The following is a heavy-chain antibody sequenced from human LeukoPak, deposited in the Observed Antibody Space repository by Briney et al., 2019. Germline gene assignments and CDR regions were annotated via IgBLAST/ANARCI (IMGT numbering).Heavy chain of an antibody. CDR1: GGTFSSYA. CDR3: ARALVEMATICAFDI. Sequence: GSSVKVSCKASGGTFSSYAISWVRQAPGQGLEWIGRIIPIFGTANYAQKFQGRVTITTDESTSTAYMELSSLRSEDTAVYYCARALVEMATICAFDIWGQGTMVTVSS. D-gene: IGHD5-24*01. J-gene: IGHJ3*02. CDR2: IIPIFGTA. V-gene: IGHV1-69*05.